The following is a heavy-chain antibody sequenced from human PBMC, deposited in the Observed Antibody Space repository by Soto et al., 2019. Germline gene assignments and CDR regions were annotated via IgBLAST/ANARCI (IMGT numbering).Heavy chain of an antibody. V-gene: IGHV3-9*01. D-gene: IGHD5-18*01. Sequence: EVQLVESGGGLVQPGRSLRLSCAASGFTFDDYAMHWVRQAPGKGLEWVSGISWNSGSIGYADSVKGRFTISRDNAKNSLYLQMNSLRAEDTALYYCAIGVQLSPVLDGAWFDPWGQGTLVTVSS. J-gene: IGHJ5*02. CDR1: GFTFDDYA. CDR2: ISWNSGSI. CDR3: AIGVQLSPVLDGAWFDP.